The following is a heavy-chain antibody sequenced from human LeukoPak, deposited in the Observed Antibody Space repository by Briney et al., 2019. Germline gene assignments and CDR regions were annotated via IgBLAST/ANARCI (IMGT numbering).Heavy chain of an antibody. J-gene: IGHJ4*02. CDR3: AKDGGY. V-gene: IGHV3-23*01. CDR1: GFTFSDYY. CDR2: ISGTGGNT. Sequence: GGSLRLSCAASGFTFSDYYMSWVRQAPGKGLEWVSAISGTGGNTYYADSVKGRFSISRDNSKNTVYLQMSGLRAEDTAVYYCAKDGGYWGQGTLVTVSP. D-gene: IGHD3-3*01.